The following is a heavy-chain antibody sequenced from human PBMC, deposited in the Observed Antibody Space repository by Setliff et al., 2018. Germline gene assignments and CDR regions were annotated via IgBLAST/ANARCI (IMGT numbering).Heavy chain of an antibody. Sequence: LRLSCAASGFTFSSYSMNWVRQAPGEGLEWVSSISSSSSYIYYADSVKGRFTISRDNAKNSLYLQMNSLRAEDTAVYYCARDPGYGSGIYYYYYYYMDVWGKGTTVTVSS. J-gene: IGHJ6*03. D-gene: IGHD3-10*01. CDR3: ARDPGYGSGIYYYYYYYMDV. V-gene: IGHV3-21*01. CDR2: ISSSSSYI. CDR1: GFTFSSYS.